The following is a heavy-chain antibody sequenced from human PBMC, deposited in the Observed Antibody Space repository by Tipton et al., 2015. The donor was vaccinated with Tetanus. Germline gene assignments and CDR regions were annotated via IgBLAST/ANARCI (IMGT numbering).Heavy chain of an antibody. CDR2: ISGSGDET. D-gene: IGHD3-16*01. Sequence: GSLRLSCAASGFSFSNYAMNWVRQSPLRGLEWVSGISGSGDETHYADSVKGRFSISRDNSMNSVYLQMDSLRAEDTAIYYCAREWAGITKGDVGGFWGQGTLVTVSS. CDR3: AREWAGITKGDVGGF. CDR1: GFSFSNYA. J-gene: IGHJ1*01. V-gene: IGHV3-23*01.